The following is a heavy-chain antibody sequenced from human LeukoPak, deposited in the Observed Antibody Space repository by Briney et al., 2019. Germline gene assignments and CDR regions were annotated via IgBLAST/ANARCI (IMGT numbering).Heavy chain of an antibody. CDR3: ARDRISSGWYAGFAY. Sequence: GGSLRLACAASGFTVSNIYMSWVRQAPGKGLEWVSVIYSGGSTYYADSVKGRFTFSRDISKNTLYLQMNSLRTEDTAVYYCARDRISSGWYAGFAYWGHGTLVTVSS. CDR2: IYSGGST. D-gene: IGHD6-19*01. V-gene: IGHV3-66*02. J-gene: IGHJ4*01. CDR1: GFTVSNIY.